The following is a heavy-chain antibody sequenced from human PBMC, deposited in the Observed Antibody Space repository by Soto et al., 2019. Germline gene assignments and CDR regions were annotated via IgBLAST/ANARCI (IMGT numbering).Heavy chain of an antibody. CDR3: ARVVIDAFDI. CDR2: ISSSSSYT. V-gene: IGHV3-11*06. Sequence: PGGSLRLSCAASGFTFSSYYMSWIRQAPGKGLEWVSYISSSSSYTNYADSVKGRFTISRDNAKNSLYLQMNSLRAEDTAVYYCARVVIDAFDIWGQGTMVTVSS. J-gene: IGHJ3*02. CDR1: GFTFSSYY. D-gene: IGHD3-22*01.